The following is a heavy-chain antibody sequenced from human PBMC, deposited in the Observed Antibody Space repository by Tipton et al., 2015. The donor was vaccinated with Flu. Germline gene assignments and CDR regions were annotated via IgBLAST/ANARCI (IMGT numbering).Heavy chain of an antibody. V-gene: IGHV3-23*01. J-gene: IGHJ4*02. CDR2: ISENGRGT. D-gene: IGHD6-13*01. CDR1: GFTFNNYA. CDR3: AKWGAAGTRGLDY. Sequence: SLRLSCVAFGFTFNNYAMSWVRQAPGKGLEWVTAISENGRGTYYADSVKGRFTISRDNSKNTLFLQMNSLRVEDTATYYCAKWGAAGTRGLDYWGQGTLVTVPS.